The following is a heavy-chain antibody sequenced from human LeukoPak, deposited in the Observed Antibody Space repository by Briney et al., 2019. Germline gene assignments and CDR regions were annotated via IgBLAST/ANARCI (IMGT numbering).Heavy chain of an antibody. J-gene: IGHJ5*02. V-gene: IGHV3-9*03. Sequence: PGRSLRLSCAASGFTFDDYAMHWVRQAPGKGLEWVSGISWNSGSIGYADSVKGRFTISRDNAKNSLYLQMNSLRAEDMALYYCAKARGEQLVSGGFDPWGQGTLVTVSS. CDR3: AKARGEQLVSGGFDP. D-gene: IGHD6-6*01. CDR2: ISWNSGSI. CDR1: GFTFDDYA.